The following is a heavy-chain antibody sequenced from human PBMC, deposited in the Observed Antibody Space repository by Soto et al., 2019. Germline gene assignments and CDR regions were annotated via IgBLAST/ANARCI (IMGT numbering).Heavy chain of an antibody. CDR2: IYYSGST. CDR3: GLVGGYGMDV. D-gene: IGHD2-8*02. J-gene: IGHJ6*02. CDR1: DGSISSSSYH. V-gene: IGHV4-39*01. Sequence: SETLSLTCTVSDGSISSSSYHWGWIRQPPGKGLEWIGSIYYSGSTYYNPSLKSRVTISVDTSKNQFSLKLSSVTAADTAVYYCGLVGGYGMDVWGQGTTVTVSS.